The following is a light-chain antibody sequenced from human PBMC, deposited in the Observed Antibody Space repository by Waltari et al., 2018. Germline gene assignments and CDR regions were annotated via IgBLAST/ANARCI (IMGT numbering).Light chain of an antibody. CDR2: RGD. Sequence: QSVLTQPPSASGTPGQTVTISCSGSSSNIGNNYVFWYQHLPGTAPKLLIYRGDQRPSGVPDRFSGSKSSTSASLAISGLRSEDEGDYYCATWDNSLSSPWVFGGGTKVTVL. J-gene: IGLJ3*02. CDR1: SSNIGNNY. CDR3: ATWDNSLSSPWV. V-gene: IGLV1-47*01.